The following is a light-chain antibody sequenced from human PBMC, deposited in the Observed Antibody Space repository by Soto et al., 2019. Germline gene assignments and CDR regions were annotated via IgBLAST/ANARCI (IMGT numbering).Light chain of an antibody. J-gene: IGKJ4*01. CDR1: QGVLYSSNNKNY. V-gene: IGKV4-1*01. Sequence: DIVMTQFPESKALYMGEWATIICKSSQGVLYSSNNKNYLAWYQQKPGQPPKLLIYWASTLESGVPDRFSGSGSGTDFTLTISSLQAEDVAVYYCQQYYSTPFTFGGGTKVDIK. CDR2: WAS. CDR3: QQYYSTPFT.